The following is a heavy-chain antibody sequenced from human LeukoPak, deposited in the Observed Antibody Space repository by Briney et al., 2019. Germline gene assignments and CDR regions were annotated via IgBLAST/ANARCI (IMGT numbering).Heavy chain of an antibody. CDR2: IYPGDSVT. J-gene: IGHJ4*02. V-gene: IGHV5-51*01. CDR1: GYIFTNHW. D-gene: IGHD6-6*01. Sequence: GESLKISCKGSGYIFTNHWIGWVRQIPGRGLEWMGIIYPGDSVTRYSPSFQGQVTISADKSISTAYLQWSSLKASDTAMYYCARQEGWQLYHFDYWGQGALVTVSS. CDR3: ARQEGWQLYHFDY.